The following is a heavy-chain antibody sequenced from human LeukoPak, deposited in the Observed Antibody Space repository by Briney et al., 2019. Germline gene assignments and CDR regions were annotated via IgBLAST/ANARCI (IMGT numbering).Heavy chain of an antibody. V-gene: IGHV4-59*01. CDR1: GASISAYY. Sequence: SETLSLTCTVSGASISAYYWSWIRQPPGKGLEWIGYIYYSGSTSYNPSLKSRVTISVDTSKNQFSLKVNSVTAADTAVYFCARGQGHPYYFDYWGQGALVTVSS. CDR3: ARGQGHPYYFDY. J-gene: IGHJ4*02. CDR2: IYYSGST.